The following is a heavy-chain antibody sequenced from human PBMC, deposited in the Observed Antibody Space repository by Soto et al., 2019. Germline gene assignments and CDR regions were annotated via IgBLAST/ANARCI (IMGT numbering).Heavy chain of an antibody. CDR1: GFTFSSYS. Sequence: PGGSLRLSCAASGFTFSSYSMNWVRQAPGKGLEWVAYISSSSSTIYYADSVKGRFTISRDNAKNSLYLQMNSLRDEDTAVYYCARSSGYPSRGWFDPWGQGTPVTVSS. D-gene: IGHD3-22*01. J-gene: IGHJ5*02. CDR3: ARSSGYPSRGWFDP. CDR2: ISSSSSTI. V-gene: IGHV3-48*02.